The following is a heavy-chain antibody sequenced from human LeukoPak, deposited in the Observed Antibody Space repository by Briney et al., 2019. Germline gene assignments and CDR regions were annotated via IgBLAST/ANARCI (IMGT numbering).Heavy chain of an antibody. D-gene: IGHD1-26*01. Sequence: GGSLRLSCAASGFTFDDHGMSWVRQAPGKGLEWVSGINWNGGSTGYADSVKGRFTISRDNAKNSLYLQMNSLRAEDTALYYCASSLRGTRGSYPSYFDYWGQGTLVTVSS. CDR1: GFTFDDHG. J-gene: IGHJ4*02. CDR2: INWNGGST. V-gene: IGHV3-20*04. CDR3: ASSLRGTRGSYPSYFDY.